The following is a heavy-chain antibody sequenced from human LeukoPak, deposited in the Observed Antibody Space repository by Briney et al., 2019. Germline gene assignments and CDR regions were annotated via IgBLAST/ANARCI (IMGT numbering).Heavy chain of an antibody. CDR3: ARGGNGDYALDY. CDR1: GYTFTSYD. CDR2: MNPNSGNT. J-gene: IGHJ4*02. D-gene: IGHD4-17*01. V-gene: IGHV1-8*01. Sequence: ASVKVSCKASGYTFTSYDINWVRQATGQGLEWMGWMNPNSGNTGYAQKFQGRVTMIRSTSISTAYMELSSLRSEDTAVYYCARGGNGDYALDYWGQGTLVTVSS.